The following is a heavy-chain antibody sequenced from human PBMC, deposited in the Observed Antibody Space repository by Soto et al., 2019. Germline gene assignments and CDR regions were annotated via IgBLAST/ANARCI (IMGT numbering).Heavy chain of an antibody. CDR1: GGSIIDDSY. Sequence: SETLSLTCTVSGGSIIDDSYWSWIRQTPGKGLEWIGYIYHTGNTYYNPSLRSRVSISVDKSKSQFSLKLISVTAADTAVYFCARDEYQLLSSVSWFDSWGQGTLVTAPQ. J-gene: IGHJ5*01. V-gene: IGHV4-30-4*01. CDR3: ARDEYQLLSSVSWFDS. D-gene: IGHD2-2*01. CDR2: IYHTGNT.